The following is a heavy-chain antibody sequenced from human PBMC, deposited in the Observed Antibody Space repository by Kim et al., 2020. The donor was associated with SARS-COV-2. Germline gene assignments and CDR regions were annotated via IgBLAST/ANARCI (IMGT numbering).Heavy chain of an antibody. CDR3: ARVGLVVVPAAEFDP. Sequence: QRLQGRVTMTTDASTSTAYMELRSLRSDDTAVYYCARVGLVVVPAAEFDPWGQGTLVTVSS. D-gene: IGHD2-2*01. V-gene: IGHV1-18*01. J-gene: IGHJ5*02.